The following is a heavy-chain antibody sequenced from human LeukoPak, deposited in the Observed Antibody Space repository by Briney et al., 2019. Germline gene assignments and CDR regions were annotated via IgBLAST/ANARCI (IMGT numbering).Heavy chain of an antibody. D-gene: IGHD6-6*01. CDR3: ARSPEQLALYY. CDR1: GFTFSSYA. J-gene: IGHJ4*02. Sequence: GRALRLSCAASGFTFSSYAMHWVRQAPGKGLEWVAVISYDGSNKYYADSVKGRFTISRDNSKNTLYLQMNSLRAEDPAVYYCARSPEQLALYYWGQGTLVTVSS. CDR2: ISYDGSNK. V-gene: IGHV3-30-3*01.